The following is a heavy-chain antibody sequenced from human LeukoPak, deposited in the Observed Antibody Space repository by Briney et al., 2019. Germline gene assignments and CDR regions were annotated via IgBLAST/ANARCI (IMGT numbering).Heavy chain of an antibody. D-gene: IGHD6-13*01. CDR2: INHSGNT. Sequence: KPSETLSLTCAVYGGSFSGYHWSWIRQPPGKGLEWIGEINHSGNTNYNPSLKSRVTISVDTSKNHFSLKLSSVTAADTAVYYCAGGGGAAAGHYYYYMDVWGKGTTVTVSS. CDR1: GGSFSGYH. J-gene: IGHJ6*03. V-gene: IGHV4-34*01. CDR3: AGGGGAAAGHYYYYMDV.